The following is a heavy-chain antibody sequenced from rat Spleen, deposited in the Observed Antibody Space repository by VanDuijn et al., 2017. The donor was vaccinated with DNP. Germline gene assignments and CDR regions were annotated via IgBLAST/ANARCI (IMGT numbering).Heavy chain of an antibody. CDR1: GFTFSSYW. V-gene: IGHV5-58*01. CDR3: ARWNSGHFDY. J-gene: IGHJ2*01. Sequence: EVLLVETGGGLVQPGRSLKVSCVASGFTFSSYWMFWVRQAPGKGLEWITSINTDGGNTYYSDSVKGRFTISRDNAKNTLYLQMNSLRSEDMATYYCARWNSGHFDYWGQGVMVPVSS. CDR2: INTDGGNT. D-gene: IGHD4-3*01.